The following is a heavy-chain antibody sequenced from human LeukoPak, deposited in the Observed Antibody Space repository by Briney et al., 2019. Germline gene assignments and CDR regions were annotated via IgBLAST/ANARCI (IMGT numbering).Heavy chain of an antibody. Sequence: SETLSLTCNVSGGSISSTSYYWGWIRQPPGKGLEWIGSINYSGSTYYNPSLKSRVTISVDTSKNQFSLKLSSVTAADTAVYYCARAAEYYDFWSGYSYGFDPWGQGTLDTVSS. D-gene: IGHD3-3*01. CDR3: ARAAEYYDFWSGYSYGFDP. J-gene: IGHJ5*02. V-gene: IGHV4-39*07. CDR1: GGSISSTSYY. CDR2: INYSGST.